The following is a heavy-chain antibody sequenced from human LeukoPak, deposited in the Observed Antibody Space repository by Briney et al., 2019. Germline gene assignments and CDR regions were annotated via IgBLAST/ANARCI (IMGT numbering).Heavy chain of an antibody. V-gene: IGHV3-23*01. D-gene: IGHD5-12*01. CDR2: IRGSGGGT. CDR1: GFTFSSYV. CDR3: AKDYSGYECGDY. J-gene: IGHJ4*02. Sequence: GGSLRLSCAASGFTFSSYVMSWVRQASGKGLEWVSSIRGSGGGTFYADSVKGRFTISRDNSKNTLYLQMNSLRAEDTAVYYCAKDYSGYECGDYWGQGTLVTVSS.